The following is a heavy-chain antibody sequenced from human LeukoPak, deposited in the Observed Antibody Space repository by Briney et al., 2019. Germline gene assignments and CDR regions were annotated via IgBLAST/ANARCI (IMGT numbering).Heavy chain of an antibody. J-gene: IGHJ3*02. Sequence: PSETLSLTCAVYGGSFSGYYWSWIRQPPGKGLEWIGEINHSGSTNYNPSLKSRVTISVDTSKNQFSLKLSSVTAADTAVYYCARYSVASYDILTGYYLDAFDIWGQGTMVTVSS. D-gene: IGHD3-9*01. CDR2: INHSGST. CDR1: GGSFSGYY. CDR3: ARYSVASYDILTGYYLDAFDI. V-gene: IGHV4-34*01.